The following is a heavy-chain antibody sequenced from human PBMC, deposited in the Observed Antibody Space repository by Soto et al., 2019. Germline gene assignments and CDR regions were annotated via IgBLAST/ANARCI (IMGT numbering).Heavy chain of an antibody. D-gene: IGHD2-15*01. CDR2: ISSSSSTI. J-gene: IGHJ6*03. CDR3: ARDGGKYYYYMDV. CDR1: GFTFSSYS. V-gene: IGHV3-48*01. Sequence: PGGSLRLSCAASGFTFSSYSMNWVRQAPGKGLEWVSYISSSSSTIYYADSVKGRFTISRDNAKNSLYLQMNSLRAEDTAVYYCARDGGKYYYYMDVWGKGTTVTVSS.